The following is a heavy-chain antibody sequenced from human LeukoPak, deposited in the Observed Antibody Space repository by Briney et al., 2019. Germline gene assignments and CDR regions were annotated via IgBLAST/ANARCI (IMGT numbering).Heavy chain of an antibody. J-gene: IGHJ4*02. V-gene: IGHV3-48*04. CDR3: ARDGYPGQFDY. Sequence: GGSLRLSCAASGFTFSNYSMNWVRQAPGKGLEWVSYISSSSSTIYYADSVKGRFTISRDNAKNSLYLQMNSLRAEDTAVYYCARDGYPGQFDYWGQGTLVTVSS. CDR2: ISSSSSTI. CDR1: GFTFSNYS. D-gene: IGHD5-12*01.